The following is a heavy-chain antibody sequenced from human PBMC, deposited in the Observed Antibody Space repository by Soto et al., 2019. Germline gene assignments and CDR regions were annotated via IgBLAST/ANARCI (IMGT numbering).Heavy chain of an antibody. Sequence: QVVESGGGLVPPGGSLRLSCAASGFPFTNYWMNWVRQTPGKGLMWVSRISPDGSDVGYADSVEGRFTVSRDNAKNTLYLQMHRLRAEDTAMYYCACWGHIVPVAPSDFDRWGQGTLGTVSS. CDR2: ISPDGSDV. CDR1: GFPFTNYW. D-gene: IGHD2-8*02. V-gene: IGHV3-74*01. J-gene: IGHJ4*02. CDR3: ACWGHIVPVAPSDFDR.